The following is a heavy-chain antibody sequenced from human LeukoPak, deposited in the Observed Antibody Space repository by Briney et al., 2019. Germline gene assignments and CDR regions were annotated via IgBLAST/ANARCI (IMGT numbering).Heavy chain of an antibody. CDR2: ISSSGSTI. J-gene: IGHJ6*04. V-gene: IGHV3-48*03. CDR1: GFTFSSYE. D-gene: IGHD3-10*02. CDR3: AELGITMIGGV. Sequence: PGGSLRLSCAASGFTFSSYEMNWVRQAPGKGLEWVSYISSSGSTIYYADSVKGRFTISRDNAKNSMYLQMNSLRAEDTAVYYCAELGITMIGGVWGKGTTVTISS.